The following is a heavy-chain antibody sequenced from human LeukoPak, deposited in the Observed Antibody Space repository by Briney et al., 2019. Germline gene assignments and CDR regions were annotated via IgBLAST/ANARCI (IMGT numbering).Heavy chain of an antibody. J-gene: IGHJ4*02. CDR3: ARDWTMVRGAPGGY. D-gene: IGHD3-10*01. V-gene: IGHV1-18*01. CDR1: GGTFSSYA. Sequence: ASVKVSCKASGGTFSSYAISWVRQAPGQGPEWMGWINAYNGNTNYAQKFQGRVTMTTDTSTSTAYMELRSLRSDDTAVYYCARDWTMVRGAPGGYWGQETLVTVSS. CDR2: INAYNGNT.